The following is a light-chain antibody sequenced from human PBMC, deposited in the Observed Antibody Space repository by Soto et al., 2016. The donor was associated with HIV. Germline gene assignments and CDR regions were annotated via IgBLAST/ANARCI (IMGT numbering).Light chain of an antibody. V-gene: IGKV1-27*01. CDR1: QGISSY. CDR3: QKYNGVIT. J-gene: IGKJ4*01. CDR2: AAM. Sequence: DIQLTQSPSFLSASVGDRVTITCRASQGISSYLAWYQQKPGKVPRLLISAAMNLESGVPSRFRGSGSGTEFTLTITSLQPEDIATYYCQKYNGVITFGGGTKVEI.